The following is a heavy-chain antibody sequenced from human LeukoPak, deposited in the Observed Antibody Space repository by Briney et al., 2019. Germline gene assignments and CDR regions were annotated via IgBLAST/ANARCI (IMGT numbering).Heavy chain of an antibody. Sequence: ALVKVSCKASGYTFTSYAINWVRQATGQGLEWMGWMNPNTGRTGSAQRFQGRVTMTINTSTSTAYMELRSLRSEDTAVYYCARPLRGYSPFDSWGQGTLVTVSS. J-gene: IGHJ4*02. CDR3: ARPLRGYSPFDS. V-gene: IGHV1-8*01. CDR1: GYTFTSYA. CDR2: MNPNTGRT. D-gene: IGHD5-12*01.